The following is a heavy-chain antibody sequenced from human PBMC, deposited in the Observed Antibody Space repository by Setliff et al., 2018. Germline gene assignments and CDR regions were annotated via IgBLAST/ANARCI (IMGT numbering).Heavy chain of an antibody. D-gene: IGHD6-13*01. J-gene: IGHJ4*02. CDR2: ISDTALGI. CDR3: VKDVVGYSSTWPKRDYFDY. V-gene: IGHV3-23*01. CDR1: GFTFNTYA. Sequence: GGSLRLSCAASGFTFNTYAMSWVRQPPGKGLAWVSSISDTALGIYYADSVRGRFTISRDNSKKTLYLQMNSLRAEDTAVYYCVKDVVGYSSTWPKRDYFDYWGQGTLVTVSS.